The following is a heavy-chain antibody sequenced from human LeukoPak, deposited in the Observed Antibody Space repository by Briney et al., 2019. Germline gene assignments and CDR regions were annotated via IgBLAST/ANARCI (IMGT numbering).Heavy chain of an antibody. CDR1: GGSISSYY. Sequence: SETLSLTCTVSGGSISSYYWSWIRQPPGKGLEWIGYIYYSGSTNYNPSLKSRVTISVDTSKNQFSLKLSSVTAADTAVYYCARAILRYFDWPSGGYYFDYWGQGTLVTVSS. CDR2: IYYSGST. J-gene: IGHJ4*02. V-gene: IGHV4-59*08. CDR3: ARAILRYFDWPSGGYYFDY. D-gene: IGHD3-9*01.